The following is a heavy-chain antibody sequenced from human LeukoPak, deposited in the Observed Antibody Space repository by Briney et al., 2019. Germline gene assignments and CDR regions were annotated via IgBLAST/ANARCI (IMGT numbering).Heavy chain of an antibody. V-gene: IGHV3-11*01. CDR1: GFTFSDYY. D-gene: IGHD5-18*01. CDR3: ARDMNTASGVNFDY. J-gene: IGHJ4*02. Sequence: GGSLRLSCAASGFTFSDYYMSWIRQAPGKGLEWVSYISSSGSTIYYADSVKGRFTISRDNAKNSLYLQMNGLRAEDTAVYYCARDMNTASGVNFDYWGQGTLVTVSS. CDR2: ISSSGSTI.